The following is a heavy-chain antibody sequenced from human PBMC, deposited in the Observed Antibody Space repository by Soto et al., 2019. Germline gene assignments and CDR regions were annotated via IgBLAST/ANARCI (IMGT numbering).Heavy chain of an antibody. CDR2: LYDVDGS. D-gene: IGHD1-1*01. CDR3: ASWHEREHAYDV. V-gene: IGHV3-53*01. J-gene: IGHJ3*01. Sequence: DVQLVESGGGLIQPGASLRLSCAACGLTVSGKNYVAWVRQAPGKGLEWVSALYDVDGSFYADSVKGRFTTSSDSSKTTVYLQMNGLRPDDTAVYYCASWHEREHAYDVWGQGTTVTVSS. CDR1: GLTVSGKNY.